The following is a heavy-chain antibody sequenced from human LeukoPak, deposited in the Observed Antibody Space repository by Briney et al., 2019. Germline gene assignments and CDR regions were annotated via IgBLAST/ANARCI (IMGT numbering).Heavy chain of an antibody. V-gene: IGHV3-23*01. CDR1: GFTFSSYA. D-gene: IGHD2-2*01. CDR3: ARICSSTDCLIPD. CDR2: ISVSGGKT. Sequence: GGSLRLSCAASGFTFSSYAMSWVRQAPGKGLEWVSAISVSGGKTYYADSVKGRFTISRDNAKNTVYLQINSLRGEDTAVYYCARICSSTDCLIPDWGQGTLVTVSS. J-gene: IGHJ4*02.